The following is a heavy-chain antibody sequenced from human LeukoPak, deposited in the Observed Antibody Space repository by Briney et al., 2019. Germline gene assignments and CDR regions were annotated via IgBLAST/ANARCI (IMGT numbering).Heavy chain of an antibody. D-gene: IGHD4-11*01. CDR1: GYSFTSYW. CDR3: ARSSNYGGLRFDP. Sequence: GESLKISCKGSGYSFTSYWIGWVRQMPGEGLEWMGIIYPGDSDTRYSPSFQGQVTISADKSISTAYLQWSSLKASDTAMYYCARSSNYGGLRFDPWGQGTLVTVSS. J-gene: IGHJ5*02. CDR2: IYPGDSDT. V-gene: IGHV5-51*01.